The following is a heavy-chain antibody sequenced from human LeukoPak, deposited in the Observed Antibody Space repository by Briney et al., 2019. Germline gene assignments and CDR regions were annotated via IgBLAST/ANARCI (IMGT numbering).Heavy chain of an antibody. V-gene: IGHV1-3*03. CDR1: GYTFTSYY. CDR3: AREGEGSSFSFDL. Sequence: GASVKVSCKASGYTFTSYYMHWVRQAPGQGLEWMGSINVGNGNTRYLQDFQDRFTISRDTSATTVYMELNSLKFEDLAVYYCAREGEGSSFSFDLWGQGTLVSVSS. D-gene: IGHD6-6*01. CDR2: INVGNGNT. J-gene: IGHJ4*02.